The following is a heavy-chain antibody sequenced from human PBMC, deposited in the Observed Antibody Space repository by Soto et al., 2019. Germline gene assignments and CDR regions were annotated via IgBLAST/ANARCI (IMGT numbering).Heavy chain of an antibody. CDR1: GFSLRTSGVG. CDR3: AKSGSSGWYGWFDP. CDR2: IYWNDDK. V-gene: IGHV2-5*01. J-gene: IGHJ5*02. Sequence: QITLKESGPTMVKPAQPLTLTCIFSGFSLRTSGVGVGWIRQPPVKALEWLGFIYWNDDKRYSPSLKSRLTIPKDTSKNQVVLTMTNMDPVDTATYYCAKSGSSGWYGWFDPWGQGTLVTVSS. D-gene: IGHD6-19*01.